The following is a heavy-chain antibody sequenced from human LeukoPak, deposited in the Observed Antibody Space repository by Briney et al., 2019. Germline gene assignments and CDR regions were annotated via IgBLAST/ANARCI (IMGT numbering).Heavy chain of an antibody. V-gene: IGHV1-8*01. Sequence: GASVKVSCKASGYTFTSYDINWERQATGQGLEWMGWMNPNSGNTGYAQKFQGRVTMTRNTSISTAYMELSSLRSEDTAVYYCVRGRYDYVWGSYPYWGQGTLVTVSS. CDR1: GYTFTSYD. J-gene: IGHJ4*02. CDR2: MNPNSGNT. D-gene: IGHD3-16*01. CDR3: VRGRYDYVWGSYPY.